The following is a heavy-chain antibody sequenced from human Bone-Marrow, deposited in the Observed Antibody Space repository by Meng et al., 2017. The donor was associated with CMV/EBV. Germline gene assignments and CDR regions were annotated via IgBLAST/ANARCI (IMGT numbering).Heavy chain of an antibody. Sequence: GESLKISCAASGFTFSSYSMNWVRQAPGKGLEWVSYISSSGSTIYYADSVKGRFTISRDNAKNSLYLQMNSLRAEDTAFYYCAKDIDGYMSFDYWGQGTLVTVSS. CDR1: GFTFSSYS. J-gene: IGHJ4*02. CDR2: ISSSGSTI. D-gene: IGHD5-24*01. CDR3: AKDIDGYMSFDY. V-gene: IGHV3-48*04.